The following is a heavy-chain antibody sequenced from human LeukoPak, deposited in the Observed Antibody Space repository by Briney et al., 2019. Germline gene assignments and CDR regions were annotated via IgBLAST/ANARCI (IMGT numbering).Heavy chain of an antibody. CDR3: ARGAAAGTSSTNSFDY. D-gene: IGHD6-13*01. CDR1: GYTFTSYG. V-gene: IGHV1-18*01. CDR2: ISAYNGNT. Sequence: ASVKVSCKASGYTFTSYGISWVRQAPGQGLEWMGWISAYNGNTNYAQKLQGRVTMTTDTSTSTAYMELRSLRSDDTAVYYCARGAAAGTSSTNSFDYWGQGTLVTVSS. J-gene: IGHJ4*02.